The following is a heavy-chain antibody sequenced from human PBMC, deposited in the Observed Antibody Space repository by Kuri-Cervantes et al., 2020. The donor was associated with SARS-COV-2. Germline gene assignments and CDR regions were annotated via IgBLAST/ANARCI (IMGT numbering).Heavy chain of an antibody. CDR3: ARDNSIAARRFDY. D-gene: IGHD6-6*01. CDR2: ISAYNGNI. V-gene: IGHV1-18*01. CDR1: GGTFSSYA. Sequence: ASVKVSCKASGGTFSSYAISWVRQAPGQGLEWMGWISAYNGNINYAQKLQGRVTMTTDTSTSTAYMELRSLRSDDTAVYYCARDNSIAARRFDYWGQGTLVTVSS. J-gene: IGHJ4*02.